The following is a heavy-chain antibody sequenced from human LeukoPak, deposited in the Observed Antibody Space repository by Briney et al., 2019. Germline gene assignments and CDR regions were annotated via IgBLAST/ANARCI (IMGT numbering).Heavy chain of an antibody. CDR1: GFSIRSAYH. Sequence: SETLSLTWSVSGFSIRSAYHWGWIRQPPGGRLEWIGSISHTGVAYYNPSFKSRLTISLDTSKDEFSLQLTSVTAADTAIYYCARDDTGFEYWGQGIVVTVS. D-gene: IGHD1-1*01. CDR3: ARDDTGFEY. CDR2: ISHTGVA. J-gene: IGHJ4*02. V-gene: IGHV4-38-2*02.